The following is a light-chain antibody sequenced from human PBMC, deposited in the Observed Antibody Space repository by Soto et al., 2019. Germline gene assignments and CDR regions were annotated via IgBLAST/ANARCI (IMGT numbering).Light chain of an antibody. CDR3: EQYGNAPRT. CDR1: QSLSNNIY. Sequence: EIVWTRWRGTLSLCLGARAMLSCRASQSLSNNIYLACYQQKPGQAPRLLIYPASSRTTGIPNRFSGSASETDFNLSISRLHPEGTAVYCCEQYGNAPRTFGQGTKVDI. CDR2: PAS. V-gene: IGKV3-20*01. J-gene: IGKJ1*01.